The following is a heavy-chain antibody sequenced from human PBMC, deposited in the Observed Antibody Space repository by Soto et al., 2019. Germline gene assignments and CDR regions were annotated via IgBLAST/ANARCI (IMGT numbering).Heavy chain of an antibody. CDR3: ARGSNYLDY. CDR1: GGYIRSYY. CDR2: IYYSGST. Sequence: SEMQSLTYTVCGGYIRSYYWSWIRQPPGKGLEWIGYIYYSGSTNYNPSLKSRVTISVDTSKNQFSLKLSSVTAADTAVYYCARGSNYLDYWGQGTLVTVSS. V-gene: IGHV4-59*01. J-gene: IGHJ4*02.